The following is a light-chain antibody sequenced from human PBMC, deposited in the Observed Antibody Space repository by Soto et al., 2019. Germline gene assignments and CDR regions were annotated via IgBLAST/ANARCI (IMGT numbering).Light chain of an antibody. CDR2: SAS. V-gene: IGKV3-15*01. J-gene: IGKJ1*01. CDR3: LQDINYPWT. Sequence: EIVMTQSPVTLSVSPVGRATLSCRASQSISDTLAWYQQKPGQAPRLLIYSASRGATGFPARFSGSGSGTDFTLAISSLQPEDSATYYCLQDINYPWTFGQGTKVDIK. CDR1: QSISDT.